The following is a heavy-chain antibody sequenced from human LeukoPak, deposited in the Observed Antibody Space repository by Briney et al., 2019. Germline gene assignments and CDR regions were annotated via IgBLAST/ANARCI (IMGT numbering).Heavy chain of an antibody. CDR2: ISYDGSNK. CDR1: GFTFSSYA. V-gene: IGHV3-30*04. J-gene: IGHJ4*02. D-gene: IGHD1-26*01. Sequence: GGSLRLSCAASGFTFSSYAMHWVRQAPGKGLEWVAVISYDGSNKYYADSVKGRFTISRDNSKNTLYLQMNSLRAEDTAVYYCARDLYSGSYFDYWGQGTLVTVSS. CDR3: ARDLYSGSYFDY.